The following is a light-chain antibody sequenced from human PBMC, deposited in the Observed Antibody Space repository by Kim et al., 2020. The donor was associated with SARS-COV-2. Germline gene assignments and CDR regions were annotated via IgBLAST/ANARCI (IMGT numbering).Light chain of an antibody. CDR3: QQSYSTPYT. CDR1: QSISSY. V-gene: IGKV1-39*01. CDR2: AAS. Sequence: GDRVTITCRASQSISSYLNWYQQKPGKAPKLLIYAASSLQSGVPSRFSGRGSGTDFTLTISSLQPEDFATYYCQQSYSTPYTFGQVTKL. J-gene: IGKJ2*01.